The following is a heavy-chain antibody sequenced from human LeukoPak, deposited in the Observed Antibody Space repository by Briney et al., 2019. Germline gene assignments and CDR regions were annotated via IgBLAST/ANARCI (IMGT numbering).Heavy chain of an antibody. CDR1: GGTFSSYA. D-gene: IGHD1-26*01. J-gene: IGHJ6*02. V-gene: IGHV1-69*04. CDR2: IIPILGIA. CDR3: ARDRYRVGATTLGYYYYGMDV. Sequence: SVKVSCKASGGTFSSYAISWVRQAPGQGLEWMGRIIPILGIANYAQKFQGRVTITADKSTSTAYIELSSLRSEDTAVYYCARDRYRVGATTLGYYYYGMDVWGQGTTVTVSS.